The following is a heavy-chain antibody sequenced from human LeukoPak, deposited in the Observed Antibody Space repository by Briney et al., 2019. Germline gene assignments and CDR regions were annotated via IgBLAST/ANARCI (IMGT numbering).Heavy chain of an antibody. CDR3: ARDFPHPYCGGDCTQGSWFDP. CDR2: ISAYNGNT. J-gene: IGHJ5*02. D-gene: IGHD2-21*02. V-gene: IGHV1-18*01. Sequence: ASVKVSCKASGYTFTSYGISWVRQAPGQGLEWMGWISAYNGNTNYAQKLQGRVTMTTDTSTSTAYMELRSLRSDDTAVYYCARDFPHPYCGGDCTQGSWFDPWGQGTLVTVSS. CDR1: GYTFTSYG.